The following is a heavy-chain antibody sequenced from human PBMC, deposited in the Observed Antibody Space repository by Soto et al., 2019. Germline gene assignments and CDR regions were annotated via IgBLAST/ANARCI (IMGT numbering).Heavy chain of an antibody. CDR3: ARDRRIQLRAFDI. CDR2: ISYDGSNK. Sequence: GGSLRLSCAASGFTFSSYAMHWVRQAPGKGLEWVAVISYDGSNKYYADSVKGRFTISRDNSKNTLYLQMNSLRAEDTAVYYCARDRRIQLRAFDIWGQGTMVTVSS. D-gene: IGHD5-18*01. J-gene: IGHJ3*02. CDR1: GFTFSSYA. V-gene: IGHV3-30-3*01.